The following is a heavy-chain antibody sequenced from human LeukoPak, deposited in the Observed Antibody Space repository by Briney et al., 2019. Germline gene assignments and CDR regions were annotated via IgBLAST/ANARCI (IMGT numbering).Heavy chain of an antibody. CDR1: GYTFTGYY. V-gene: IGHV1-2*02. J-gene: IGHJ4*02. CDR3: AREVFGYYDSSGDY. Sequence: ASVKVSCKASGYTFTGYYMHWVRQAPGQGLEWMGWINPNSGGTNYAQKFQGRVTMTRDTSISTAYMELSRLRSDDTAVYCCAREVFGYYDSSGDYWGQGTLVTVSS. CDR2: INPNSGGT. D-gene: IGHD3-22*01.